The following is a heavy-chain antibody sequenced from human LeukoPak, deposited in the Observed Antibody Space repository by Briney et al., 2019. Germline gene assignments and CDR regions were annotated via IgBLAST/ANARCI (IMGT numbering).Heavy chain of an antibody. CDR2: IYHSGST. J-gene: IGHJ5*02. CDR1: GGPISSGGYS. CDR3: ARETTGTTLHP. V-gene: IGHV4-30-2*01. Sequence: PSQTLSLTCAVCGGPISSGGYSWSWIRQPPGKGLEWSGYIYHSGSTYYNPSLKSRVTISVDRSKNQFSLKLSSVTAADTAVYYCARETTGTTLHPWGQGTLVTVSS. D-gene: IGHD1-1*01.